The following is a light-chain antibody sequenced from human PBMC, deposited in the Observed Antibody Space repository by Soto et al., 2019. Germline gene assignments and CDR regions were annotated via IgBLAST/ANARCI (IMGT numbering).Light chain of an antibody. Sequence: EIILTQSPDTLSLSPGERATLSCRASQTVSSNYLAWYQQKPGQPPKLLIYWASTRESGVPDRFSGSGSGTDFTLTISSLQAEDVAVYYCQQYYSTPITFGQGTRLEIK. CDR2: WAS. V-gene: IGKV4-1*01. J-gene: IGKJ5*01. CDR3: QQYYSTPIT. CDR1: QTVSSNY.